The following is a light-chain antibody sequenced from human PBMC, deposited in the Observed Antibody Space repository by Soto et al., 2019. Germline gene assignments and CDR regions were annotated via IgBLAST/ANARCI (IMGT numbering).Light chain of an antibody. V-gene: IGKV1-9*01. CDR3: QQLKSFPIT. CDR1: QGINSY. CDR2: AAS. J-gene: IGKJ4*01. Sequence: DIQVTQSPSFLSASVGDRVTITCRASQGINSYLAWYQQKPGKAPELLIYAASTLQRGVPSRFSGSASGTEFTLTISSLQPEDFATYYCQQLKSFPITFGGGTKVEIK.